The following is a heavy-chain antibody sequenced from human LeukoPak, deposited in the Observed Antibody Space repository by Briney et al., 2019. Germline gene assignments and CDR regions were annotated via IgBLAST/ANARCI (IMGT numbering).Heavy chain of an antibody. Sequence: GGSLRLSCAASGFTFSSYWMHWVRQAPGEGLVWVSRINSDGSSTSYAGSVKGRFTISRDNAKNTLYLQMNSLRAEDTAVYYCARGGSLSGYSYAFDYWGQGTLVTVSS. J-gene: IGHJ4*02. D-gene: IGHD5-18*01. CDR1: GFTFSSYW. CDR3: ARGGSLSGYSYAFDY. CDR2: INSDGSST. V-gene: IGHV3-74*01.